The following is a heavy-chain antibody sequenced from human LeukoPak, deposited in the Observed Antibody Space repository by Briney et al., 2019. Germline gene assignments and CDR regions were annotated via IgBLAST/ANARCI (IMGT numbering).Heavy chain of an antibody. Sequence: AGGSLRLSCAASGFTFTTYWMYWVRQAPGKGLEWLASIKHDGSDMYYEDSLKGRFTISRDNAQNSLYLQMNSLRDDDTAVYYCARDHIAGWALEYWGQGTLVTVPS. CDR3: ARDHIAGWALEY. CDR1: GFTFTTYW. V-gene: IGHV3-7*01. CDR2: IKHDGSDM. J-gene: IGHJ4*02. D-gene: IGHD6-19*01.